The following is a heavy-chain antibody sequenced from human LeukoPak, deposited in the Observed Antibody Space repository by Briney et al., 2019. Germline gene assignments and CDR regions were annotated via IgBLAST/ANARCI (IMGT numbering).Heavy chain of an antibody. CDR1: GGSFSGYY. CDR3: ARARWNYYFDY. CDR2: INHRGST. Sequence: SETLSLTCAVYGGSFSGYYWSWIRQPPGKGLEWIGEINHRGSTNYNPSLKSRVTISVDTSKNQFSLKLSSVTAADTAVYYCARARWNYYFDYWGQGTLVTVSS. D-gene: IGHD1-7*01. V-gene: IGHV4-34*01. J-gene: IGHJ4*02.